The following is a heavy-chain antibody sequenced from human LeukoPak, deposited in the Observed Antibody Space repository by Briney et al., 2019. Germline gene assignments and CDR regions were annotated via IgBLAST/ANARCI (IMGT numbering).Heavy chain of an antibody. V-gene: IGHV3-7*01. J-gene: IGHJ4*02. Sequence: GGSLRLSCAASGFTFSSYGMHWVRQAPGKGLEWVATIQQDGGEKFYVDSVKGRFTISRDNAKNSLYLQMNSLRAEDTAVYYCARGWASGYAIDYWGQGTLVTVSS. D-gene: IGHD3-22*01. CDR1: GFTFSSYG. CDR2: IQQDGGEK. CDR3: ARGWASGYAIDY.